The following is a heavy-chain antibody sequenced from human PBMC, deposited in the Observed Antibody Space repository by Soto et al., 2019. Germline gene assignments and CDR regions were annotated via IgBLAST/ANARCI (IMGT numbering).Heavy chain of an antibody. CDR1: GDSLNGYY. CDR2: IYYYGTT. Sequence: QVQLQESGPGVLKPSETLSLTCTVSGDSLNGYYWSWIRQSPGSGLEWIGYIYYYGTTNYNPTLKMPVTMPVDMSKTQFSLKLTSVTDADTAMYYCARHTDDILTGNEALEFWGQGTMVTVSS. D-gene: IGHD3-9*01. V-gene: IGHV4-59*08. CDR3: ARHTDDILTGNEALEF. J-gene: IGHJ3*01.